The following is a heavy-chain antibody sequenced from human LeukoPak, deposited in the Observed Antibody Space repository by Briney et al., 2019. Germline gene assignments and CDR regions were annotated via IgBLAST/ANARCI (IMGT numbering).Heavy chain of an antibody. J-gene: IGHJ4*02. D-gene: IGHD1-26*01. CDR3: AGDRATSYFDY. Sequence: GGSLRLSCAASGFTFSSYSMNWVCQAPGKGLEWVSHITASGTAMFYADSVKGRFTISRDNAKNSLYLQMNSLRAEDTAVYYCAGDRATSYFDYWGQGALVTISS. V-gene: IGHV3-48*01. CDR2: ITASGTAM. CDR1: GFTFSSYS.